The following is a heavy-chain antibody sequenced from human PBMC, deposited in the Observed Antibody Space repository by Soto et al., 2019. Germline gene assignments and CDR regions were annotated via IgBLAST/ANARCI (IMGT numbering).Heavy chain of an antibody. V-gene: IGHV3-48*03. J-gene: IGHJ4*01. CDR1: GFTFSSYE. Sequence: PGGSLRLSCTASGFTFSSYEMNWVRQAPGKGLEWFSYLSCYGNMINYADSVRGRFTISRDTAKNSLYLQMNSLRAEDTAVYYCGTNYYLPDLNLWGQGTLVTVSS. D-gene: IGHD1-26*01. CDR3: GTNYYLPDLNL. CDR2: LSCYGNMI.